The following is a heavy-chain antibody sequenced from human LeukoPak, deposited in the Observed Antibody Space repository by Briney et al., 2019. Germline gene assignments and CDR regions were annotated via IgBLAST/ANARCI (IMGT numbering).Heavy chain of an antibody. CDR2: IYYSGST. CDR3: TSYYYDSRSWFDP. J-gene: IGHJ5*02. D-gene: IGHD3-22*01. V-gene: IGHV4-59*01. CDR1: GGSISNYY. Sequence: SETLPLTCTVSGGSISNYYWSWLRQPPGKGLEWIGYIYYSGSTNYNPSLKSRVTISVDTSKNQFSLKLSSVTAADTAVYYCTSYYYDSRSWFDPWVQGTLVTVSS.